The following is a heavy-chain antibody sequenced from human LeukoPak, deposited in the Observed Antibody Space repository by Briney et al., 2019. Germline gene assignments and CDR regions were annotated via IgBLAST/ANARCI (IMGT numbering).Heavy chain of an antibody. CDR1: GFTFSSYA. V-gene: IGHV3-23*01. CDR3: ARGVLGIWGSYRDYFGY. D-gene: IGHD3-16*02. Sequence: GGSLRLSCAASGFTFSSYAMSWVRQAPGKGLEWVSAISGSAGSTYYADSVKGRFTISRDNSKNTLYLQMNSLRAEDTAVYYCARGVLGIWGSYRDYFGYWGQGTLVTVSS. J-gene: IGHJ4*02. CDR2: ISGSAGST.